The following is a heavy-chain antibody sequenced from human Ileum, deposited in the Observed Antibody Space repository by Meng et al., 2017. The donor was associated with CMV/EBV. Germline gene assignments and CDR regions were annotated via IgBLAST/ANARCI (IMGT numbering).Heavy chain of an antibody. V-gene: IGHV1-69*08. CDR1: GGSFSSYS. Sequence: SVKVSCKASGGSFSSYSISWVRQAPGQGLEWMGRIIPVLATAHYAQKFQGRVTITADKTTTTAYMELSSLRSEDTAVYYCARGSFAAYYYDSSGYTIDYWGQGTLVTVSS. CDR2: IIPVLATA. D-gene: IGHD3-22*01. CDR3: ARGSFAAYYYDSSGYTIDY. J-gene: IGHJ4*02.